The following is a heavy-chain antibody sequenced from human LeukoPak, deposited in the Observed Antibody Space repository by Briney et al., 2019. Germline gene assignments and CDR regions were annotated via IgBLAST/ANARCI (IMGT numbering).Heavy chain of an antibody. J-gene: IGHJ5*02. CDR3: ARGFIAVAGTALNWFDP. CDR1: GRSFSDDF. D-gene: IGHD6-19*01. Sequence: PSETLSLTCAVSGRSFSDDFWTWVRQFPGKGLEWIGEIDHSGSTNYNPSLKSRVSMSFDTSKNQFSLQLTSVTAADTAVYFCARGFIAVAGTALNWFDPWGPGTLVTVS. V-gene: IGHV4-34*01. CDR2: IDHSGST.